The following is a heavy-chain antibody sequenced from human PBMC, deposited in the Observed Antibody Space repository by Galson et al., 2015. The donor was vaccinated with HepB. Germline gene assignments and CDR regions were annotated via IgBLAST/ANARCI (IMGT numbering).Heavy chain of an antibody. Sequence: SVKVSCKAFGYTFSRYSMHWVRQAPGQGLEWMGTINPTRESTNYAQKFQGRVTMTRDTSTSTVYMELSSLRSEDTAVYYCARLYCSVGTSYFDYWPQGTLVT. CDR1: GYTFSRYS. D-gene: IGHD2-15*01. CDR3: ARLYCSVGTSYFDY. CDR2: INPTREST. V-gene: IGHV1-46*03. J-gene: IGHJ4*02.